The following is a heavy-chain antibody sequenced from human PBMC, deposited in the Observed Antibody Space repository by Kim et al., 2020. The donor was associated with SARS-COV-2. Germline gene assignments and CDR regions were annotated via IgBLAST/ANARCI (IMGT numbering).Heavy chain of an antibody. D-gene: IGHD3-22*01. Sequence: DSVKGRFTISRDNAKKTLYLQMNSLRAEDTAVYHCVRGSHYYDSGGLKVYWGQGTLVTVSS. J-gene: IGHJ4*02. CDR3: VRGSHYYDSGGLKVY. V-gene: IGHV3-74*01.